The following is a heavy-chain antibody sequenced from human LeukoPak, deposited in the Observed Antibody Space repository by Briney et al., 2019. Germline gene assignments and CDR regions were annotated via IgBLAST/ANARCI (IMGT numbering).Heavy chain of an antibody. V-gene: IGHV3-7*01. CDR1: GFTFSSYD. Sequence: GGSLRLSCAASGFTFSSYDMNWVRQAPGKGLEWGANIKQDGSEKNYVDSVKGRFTISRDNAKKSLDLQMNSLRVEDTAVYYCARRRYNWNGIDYWGQGTLVTVSS. CDR2: IKQDGSEK. J-gene: IGHJ4*02. D-gene: IGHD1-1*01. CDR3: ARRRYNWNGIDY.